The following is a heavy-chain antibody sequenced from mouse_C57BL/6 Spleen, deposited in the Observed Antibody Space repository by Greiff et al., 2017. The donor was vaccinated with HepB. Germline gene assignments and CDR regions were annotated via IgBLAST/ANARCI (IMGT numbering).Heavy chain of an antibody. CDR3: ARASSTMIREAWFAY. CDR1: GYTFTSYW. V-gene: IGHV1-55*01. J-gene: IGHJ3*01. CDR2: IYPGSGST. D-gene: IGHD2-4*01. Sequence: QVQLQQPGAELVKPGASVKMSCKASGYTFTSYWITWVKQRPGQGLEWIGDIYPGSGSTNYNEKFKSKATLTVDTSSSTAYMQLSSLTSEDSAVYYCARASSTMIREAWFAYWGQGTLVTVSA.